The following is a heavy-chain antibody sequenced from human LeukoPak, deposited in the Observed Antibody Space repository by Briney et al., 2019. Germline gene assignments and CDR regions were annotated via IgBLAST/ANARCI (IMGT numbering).Heavy chain of an antibody. Sequence: GESLKISCKGSGYSFNYWIGWVRQMPGKGLEWMGIIYPGDSDTRYSPSFQGQVTISADRSISTAYLQWSSLKASDSAMYYCARQDGSGLYYFDYWGRGTLVTVSS. V-gene: IGHV5-51*01. CDR3: ARQDGSGLYYFDY. CDR1: GYSFNYW. D-gene: IGHD3-10*01. J-gene: IGHJ4*02. CDR2: IYPGDSDT.